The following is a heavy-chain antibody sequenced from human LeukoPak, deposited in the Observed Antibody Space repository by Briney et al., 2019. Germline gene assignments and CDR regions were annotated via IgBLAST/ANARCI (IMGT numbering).Heavy chain of an antibody. Sequence: PGASVKVSCKASGYTFTSYGISWVRQAPGQGLEWMGWISAYSGDTNYAQKFQGRATMTTDTSTSTAYMELRSLSSDDTAVYYCGRGPKASGPHHDMDVWGRGTTVTVSS. CDR2: ISAYSGDT. CDR1: GYTFTSYG. J-gene: IGHJ6*02. D-gene: IGHD3-3*01. CDR3: GRGPKASGPHHDMDV. V-gene: IGHV1-18*01.